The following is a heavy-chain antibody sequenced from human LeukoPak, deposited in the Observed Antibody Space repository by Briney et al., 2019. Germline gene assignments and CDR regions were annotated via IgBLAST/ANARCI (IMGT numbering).Heavy chain of an antibody. D-gene: IGHD4-11*01. Sequence: ASVKVSCKASGYTFTGYYMHWVRQAPGQGLEWMGWINPNSGGTNYAQKFQGRVTMTRDTSISTAYMELSRLRSDDTAVYYCARDHAGLHNAFDIWGQGTMVTVSS. V-gene: IGHV1-2*02. CDR2: INPNSGGT. J-gene: IGHJ3*02. CDR1: GYTFTGYY. CDR3: ARDHAGLHNAFDI.